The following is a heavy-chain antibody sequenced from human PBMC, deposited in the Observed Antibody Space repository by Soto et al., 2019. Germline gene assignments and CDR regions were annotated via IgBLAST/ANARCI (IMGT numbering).Heavy chain of an antibody. J-gene: IGHJ4*02. CDR3: ARETRRRYRSGGSCYSGAVY. D-gene: IGHD2-15*01. CDR2: IIPIFGTA. CDR1: GGTFSSYA. Sequence: QVQLVQSGAEVKKPGCSVKVSCKASGGTFSSYAISWVRQAPGHGLEWMGGIIPIFGTANYAQKFQGRITIASDEATSTAYMVLSSLRSEDTAVYYCARETRRRYRSGGSCYSGAVYWFQRTLVTVSS. V-gene: IGHV1-69*01.